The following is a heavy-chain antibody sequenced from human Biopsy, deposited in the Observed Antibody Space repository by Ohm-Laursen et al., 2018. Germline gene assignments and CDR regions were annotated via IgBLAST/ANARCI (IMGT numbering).Heavy chain of an antibody. D-gene: IGHD3-22*01. CDR1: GGAISNNNYY. CDR2: IFYRGST. V-gene: IGHV4-39*01. Sequence: GTLFLTWTVSGGAISNNNYYWGWIRQPPGKGLEWIGSIFYRGSTHYKPSLKSRVNISEDTSKNQFSLKLNSVTAADTAVYYCARDYDTSGYYYVSWGQGTLVTVSS. J-gene: IGHJ5*02. CDR3: ARDYDTSGYYYVS.